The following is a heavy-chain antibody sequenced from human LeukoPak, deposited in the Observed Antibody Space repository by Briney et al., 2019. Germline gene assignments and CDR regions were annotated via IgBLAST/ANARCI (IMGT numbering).Heavy chain of an antibody. J-gene: IGHJ5*02. D-gene: IGHD2-2*01. CDR1: GYSFTSYW. V-gene: IGHV5-51*01. Sequence: GESLKISCKGSGYSFTSYWIGWVRQMPGKGLEWMGIIYPGDSDTRYSPSFQGQVTISADKSISTAYLQWSSLKASDTAMYYCARVAPQYQLLLDWFDPWGQGTLATVSS. CDR2: IYPGDSDT. CDR3: ARVAPQYQLLLDWFDP.